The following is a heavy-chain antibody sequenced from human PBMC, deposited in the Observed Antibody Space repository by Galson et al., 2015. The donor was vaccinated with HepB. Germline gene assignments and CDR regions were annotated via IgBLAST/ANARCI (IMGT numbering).Heavy chain of an antibody. CDR2: IIPIFGIA. D-gene: IGHD2-15*01. V-gene: IGHV1-69*13. Sequence: SVKVSCKASGYIFLIYGISWVRQAPGQGLEWMGGIIPIFGIANYAQKFQGRVTITADESTSTAYMELSSLRSEDTAVYYCARRGSPPWWGYWGQGTLVTVSS. J-gene: IGHJ4*02. CDR1: GYIFLIYG. CDR3: ARRGSPPWWGY.